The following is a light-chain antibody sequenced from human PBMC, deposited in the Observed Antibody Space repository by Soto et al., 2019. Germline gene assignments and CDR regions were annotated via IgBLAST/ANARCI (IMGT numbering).Light chain of an antibody. CDR1: QSISTW. Sequence: EIKMNNSPSDLSASEGDRVTITCRASQSISTWLAWYQQEPGKAPKLLIHKASSLQSGVPSRFSGSGSGTDFTLTISSVHPDDFATYYSQLYNSYSPTFGQGTKVDI. CDR2: KAS. J-gene: IGKJ1*01. V-gene: IGKV1-5*03. CDR3: QLYNSYSPT.